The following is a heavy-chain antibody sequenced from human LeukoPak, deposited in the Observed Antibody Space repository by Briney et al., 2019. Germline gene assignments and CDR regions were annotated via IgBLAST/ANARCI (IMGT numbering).Heavy chain of an antibody. D-gene: IGHD4-17*01. V-gene: IGHV5-51*01. CDR3: ARQYGRPFDY. CDR1: GYSFSDSW. CDR2: IYPGDSDT. Sequence: GESLKISCKGSGYSFSDSWIGWVRQMPGKGLEWMGIIYPGDSDTRYSPSFLGQVTISADKSISTAYLQWSSLKATDTAMYYCARQYGRPFDYWGQGTLVTVSS. J-gene: IGHJ4*02.